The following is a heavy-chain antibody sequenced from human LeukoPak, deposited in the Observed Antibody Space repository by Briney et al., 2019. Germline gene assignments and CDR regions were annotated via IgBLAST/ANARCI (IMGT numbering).Heavy chain of an antibody. Sequence: ASVNVSCKASGYTFTSYGISWVRQAPGQGLEWMGWISAYNGNTNYAQKLQGRVTMTTDTSTSTAYMELRSLRSDDTAVYYCARDQGYSSSWYGGYYGMDVWGQGTTVTVSS. CDR1: GYTFTSYG. CDR3: ARDQGYSSSWYGGYYGMDV. CDR2: ISAYNGNT. J-gene: IGHJ6*02. D-gene: IGHD6-13*01. V-gene: IGHV1-18*01.